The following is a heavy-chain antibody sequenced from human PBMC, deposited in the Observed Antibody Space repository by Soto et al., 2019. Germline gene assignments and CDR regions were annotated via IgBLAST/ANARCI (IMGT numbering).Heavy chain of an antibody. CDR1: GYTFTSYG. D-gene: IGHD3-22*01. CDR2: ISAYNGNT. V-gene: IGHV1-18*01. J-gene: IGHJ4*02. CDR3: ARSGYYSPPDC. Sequence: QVQLVQSGAEVKKPGASVKVSCKASGYTFTSYGISWVRQAPGQGLEWMGWISAYNGNTNYAQNLQGXXTXTXXTSSSTAYMELRSLRSDDTAVYYCARSGYYSPPDCWGQGTLVTVSS.